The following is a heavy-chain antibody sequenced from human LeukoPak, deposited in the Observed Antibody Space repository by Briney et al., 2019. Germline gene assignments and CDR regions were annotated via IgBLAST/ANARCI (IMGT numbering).Heavy chain of an antibody. CDR1: GFTFSGYA. D-gene: IGHD3-9*01. V-gene: IGHV3-30*04. Sequence: GSLRLSCAASGFTFSGYAMHWVRQAPGKGLEWVAVISYDGSNKYYADSVKGRFTISRDNSKNTLYLQMNSLRAEDTAVYYCARDLRDYDILTGLDHWGQGTLVTVSS. CDR2: ISYDGSNK. CDR3: ARDLRDYDILTGLDH. J-gene: IGHJ4*02.